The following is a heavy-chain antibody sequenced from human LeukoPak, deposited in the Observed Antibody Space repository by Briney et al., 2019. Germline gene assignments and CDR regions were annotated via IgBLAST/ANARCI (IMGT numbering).Heavy chain of an antibody. CDR1: GGSFCGYY. Sequence: SETLSLTCAVYGGSFCGYYWSWIRQPPGKGLEWIGEINHSGSTNYNPSLKSRVTISVDTSKNQFSLKLSSVTAADTAVYYCARRRFGYYFDYWGQGTLVTVSS. CDR2: INHSGST. D-gene: IGHD3-10*01. J-gene: IGHJ4*02. CDR3: ARRRFGYYFDY. V-gene: IGHV4-34*01.